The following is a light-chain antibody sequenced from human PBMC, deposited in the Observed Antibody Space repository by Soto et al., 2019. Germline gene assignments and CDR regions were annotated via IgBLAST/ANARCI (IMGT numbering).Light chain of an antibody. J-gene: IGKJ1*01. Sequence: DLQMTQSPSTLSASVGDRVTITCRASQSISTWLAWYQQKPGKAPKLLIYMASTLESGVPSRFSGSASGTEFTLNISSLQPDDFATYYCQQHNSYPATFGQGTKVEIK. CDR1: QSISTW. CDR3: QQHNSYPAT. CDR2: MAS. V-gene: IGKV1-5*03.